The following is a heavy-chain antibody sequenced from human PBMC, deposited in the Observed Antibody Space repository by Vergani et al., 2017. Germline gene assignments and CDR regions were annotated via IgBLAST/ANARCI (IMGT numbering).Heavy chain of an antibody. CDR1: GFTFSSYA. CDR2: ISGSGGNT. Sequence: EVKLLESGGGLVQPGGSLRLSCGASGFTFSSYAMTWVRQAPGKGLEWVSAISGSGGNTFYTDSVKGRFTISRDNSKDTLYLQMNSLRVEDTAIYYCAKARDPNCKGGNCYSYYYGLDLWGQGTTVTVSS. D-gene: IGHD2-15*01. CDR3: AKARDPNCKGGNCYSYYYGLDL. J-gene: IGHJ6*02. V-gene: IGHV3-23*01.